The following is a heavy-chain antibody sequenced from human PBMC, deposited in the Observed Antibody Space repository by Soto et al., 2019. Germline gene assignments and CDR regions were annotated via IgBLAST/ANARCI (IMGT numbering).Heavy chain of an antibody. Sequence: QVQLQESGPGLVKPSQTLSLTCTVSGGSISSGDYYWSWIRQPPGKGLEWIGYIYYSGSTYYNPSLKSRVTISVDTSKNQFSLKLSSVTAADTAVYYCARDLIRAGDSPSYFDYWGQGTLVTVSS. D-gene: IGHD4-17*01. CDR2: IYYSGST. J-gene: IGHJ4*02. V-gene: IGHV4-30-4*01. CDR1: GGSISSGDYY. CDR3: ARDLIRAGDSPSYFDY.